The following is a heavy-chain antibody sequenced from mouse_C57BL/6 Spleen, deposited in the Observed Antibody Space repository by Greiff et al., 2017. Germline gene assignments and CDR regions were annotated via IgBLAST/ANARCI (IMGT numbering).Heavy chain of an antibody. CDR3: ARKGDWGYYVDY. J-gene: IGHJ2*01. V-gene: IGHV2-2*01. CDR2: IWSGGST. D-gene: IGHD4-1*01. CDR1: GFSLTSYG. Sequence: VQLVESGPGLVQPSQSLSITCTVSGFSLTSYGVHWVRQSPGKGLEWLGVIWSGGSTDYNAAFISRMSISKDNSKGQVFFKMNSLQADDTAIYYCARKGDWGYYVDYWGQGTTLTVSS.